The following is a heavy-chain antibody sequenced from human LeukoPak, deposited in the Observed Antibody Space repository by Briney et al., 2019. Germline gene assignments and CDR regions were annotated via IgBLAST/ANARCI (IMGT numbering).Heavy chain of an antibody. CDR2: IYPGDSDT. CDR1: GYSFTSYW. D-gene: IGHD3-10*01. V-gene: IGHV5-51*01. CDR3: ARRLITMVRGVITDYFDY. Sequence: GESLKISCKGSGYSFTSYWIGWVRRMPGKGLEWMGIIYPGDSDTRYSPSFQGQVTISADKSISTAYLQWSSLKASDTAMYYCARRLITMVRGVITDYFDYWGQGTLVTVSS. J-gene: IGHJ4*02.